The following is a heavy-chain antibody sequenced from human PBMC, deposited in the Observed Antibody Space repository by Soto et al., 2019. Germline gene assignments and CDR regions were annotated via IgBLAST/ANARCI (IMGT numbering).Heavy chain of an antibody. CDR3: ARRITIFGVVGFDY. CDR2: IYYSGST. Sequence: PSETLSLTCTVSGGSISRYYWSWIRQPPGKGLEWIGYIYYSGSTNYNPSLKSRVTISVDTSKNQFSLKLSSVTAADTAVYYCARRITIFGVVGFDYWGQGTLVTVSS. V-gene: IGHV4-59*01. D-gene: IGHD3-3*01. CDR1: GGSISRYY. J-gene: IGHJ4*02.